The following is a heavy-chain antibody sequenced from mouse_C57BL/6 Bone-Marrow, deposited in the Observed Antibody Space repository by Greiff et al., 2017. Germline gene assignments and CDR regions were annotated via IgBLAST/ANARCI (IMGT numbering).Heavy chain of an antibody. D-gene: IGHD1-1*01. V-gene: IGHV1-85*01. CDR1: GYTFTSYD. J-gene: IGHJ1*03. Sequence: QVQLQQSGPELVKPGASVKLSCKASGYTFTSYDINWVKQRPGQGLEWIGWIYPSDGSTNYNENFQGKATLTVATSSSTAYMELHSRTSEDSAVYFCARLEFDGSSGDRYFDVWGTGTTVTVSS. CDR3: ARLEFDGSSGDRYFDV. CDR2: IYPSDGST.